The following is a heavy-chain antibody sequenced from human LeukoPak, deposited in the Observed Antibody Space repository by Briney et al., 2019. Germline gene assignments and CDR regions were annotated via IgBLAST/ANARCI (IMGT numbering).Heavy chain of an antibody. V-gene: IGHV3-53*01. Sequence: GESLRLSCAASGFTVGSNYMSWVRQAPGKGLEWVSVIYSGGSTYHADSVKGRFTISRDNSKNTLYLQMNSLSAEDTAVYYCAREGTYMSNYFNYWGQGTLVTVSS. D-gene: IGHD3-10*01. J-gene: IGHJ4*02. CDR2: IYSGGST. CDR1: GFTVGSNY. CDR3: AREGTYMSNYFNY.